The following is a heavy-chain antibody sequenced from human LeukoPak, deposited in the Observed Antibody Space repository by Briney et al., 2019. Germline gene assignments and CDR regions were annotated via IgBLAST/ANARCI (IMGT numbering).Heavy chain of an antibody. V-gene: IGHV4-34*01. CDR3: ANNRGWLSRFDY. CDR1: GGSFSGYY. D-gene: IGHD3-9*01. J-gene: IGHJ4*02. CDR2: INHSGST. Sequence: PSETLSLTCAVYGGSFSGYYWSWIRQPPGKGLEWIGEINHSGSTNYNPSLKSRVTISVDTSKNQFSLKLSSVTAADTAVYYCANNRGWLSRFDYWGQGTLVTVSS.